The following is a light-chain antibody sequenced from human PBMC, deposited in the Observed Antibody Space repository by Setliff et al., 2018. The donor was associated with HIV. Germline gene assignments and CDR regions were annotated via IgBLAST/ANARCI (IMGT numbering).Light chain of an antibody. Sequence: QSALTQPASVSGSPGQSITISCTGTSSYIGGSTYVSWYQQHPGKAPKLIIFEVSHRPSGVSNRLSGSKSGNTASLIISGLQAEDEADYYCSSYTNISTSIFGSGTKVTVL. CDR2: EVS. CDR1: SSYIGGSTY. V-gene: IGLV2-14*01. CDR3: SSYTNISTSI. J-gene: IGLJ1*01.